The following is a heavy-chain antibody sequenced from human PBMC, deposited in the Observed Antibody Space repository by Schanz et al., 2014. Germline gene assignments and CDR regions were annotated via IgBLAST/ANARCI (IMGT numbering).Heavy chain of an antibody. CDR1: GFTFSDYY. CDR3: ARHPPPYSSSPYYWYYGMDV. CDR2: ISNSGYTI. J-gene: IGHJ6*02. V-gene: IGHV3-11*01. D-gene: IGHD6-6*01. Sequence: QVQLVESGGGLVKPGGSLRLSCAASGFTFSDYYMNWIRQAPGKGLEWVSYISNSGYTIYYADSVKGRFTISRDNAKNSLYLQLNRRRAEDTALYYCARHPPPYSSSPYYWYYGMDVWGQGTTVTVSS.